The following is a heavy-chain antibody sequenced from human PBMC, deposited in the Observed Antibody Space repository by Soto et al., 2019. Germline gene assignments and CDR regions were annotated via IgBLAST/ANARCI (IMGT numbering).Heavy chain of an antibody. D-gene: IGHD6-13*01. V-gene: IGHV1-8*01. CDR3: AREHSSSWRFDY. Sequence: QVQLVQSGAEVKKPGASVKVSCKASGYTFTSYDINWVRQATGQGLEWMGWMNPNSGNTGYAQKFQGRVTMTRNTSISTADMQLSSLRSEDTAVYYCAREHSSSWRFDYWGQGTLVTVSS. CDR1: GYTFTSYD. CDR2: MNPNSGNT. J-gene: IGHJ4*02.